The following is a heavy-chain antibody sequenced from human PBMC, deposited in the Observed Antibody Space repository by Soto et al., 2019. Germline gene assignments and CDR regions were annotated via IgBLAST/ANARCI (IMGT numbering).Heavy chain of an antibody. CDR2: ISSSSSRI. V-gene: IGHV3-48*01. D-gene: IGHD1-26*01. Sequence: PGGSLRLSCAASGFTFSNAWMNWVRQAPGKGLEWVSYISSSSSRIYYADSVKGRFTISRDNAKNSLYLQMNGLSAEDTAVYYCARDPDQWELPAGSLDYWGQGTLVTVSS. CDR3: ARDPDQWELPAGSLDY. CDR1: GFTFSNAW. J-gene: IGHJ4*02.